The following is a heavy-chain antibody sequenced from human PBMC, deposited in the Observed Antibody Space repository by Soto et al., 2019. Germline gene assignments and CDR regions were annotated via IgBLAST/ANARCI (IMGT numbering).Heavy chain of an antibody. CDR1: GFSFSTYW. CDR2: INSDGSRI. D-gene: IGHD1-26*01. CDR3: ARVATGSYNWFDP. J-gene: IGHJ5*02. Sequence: EVELVESGGGLVQPGGSLRLSCAASGFSFSTYWMHWVRQAPGKGLVWVSRINSDGSRINYGDSVKGRFTVSRDNAKNTVYLQMNSLRADDTAVYYCARVATGSYNWFDPWGQRTLVTVSS. V-gene: IGHV3-74*01.